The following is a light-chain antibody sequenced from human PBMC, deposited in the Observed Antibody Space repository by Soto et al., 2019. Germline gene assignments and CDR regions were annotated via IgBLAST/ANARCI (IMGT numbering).Light chain of an antibody. Sequence: QTVVTQEPSLTVSPGGTVTLTCDSSTGPVTSGHWPYWLQQKPGQAPRTLIYDTSKKHSWTPARFSGSLLGGKAALTLSGAQPEDEADYYCFLSSSGTWPVVFGGGTKLTVL. CDR1: TGPVTSGHW. J-gene: IGLJ2*01. V-gene: IGLV7-46*01. CDR2: DTS. CDR3: FLSSSGTWPVV.